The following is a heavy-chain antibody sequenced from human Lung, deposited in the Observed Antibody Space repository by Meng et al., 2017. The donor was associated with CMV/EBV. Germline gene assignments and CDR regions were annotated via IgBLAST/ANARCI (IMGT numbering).Heavy chain of an antibody. Sequence: SVKVSCKASGGTFSSYAISWVRQAPGQGLEWMGGIIPIFGTANYAQKFRGRVTITTDESTSTAYMELSSLRSEDTAVYYCARGGYQLLVYYYYYGMDVWGQGTXVTVSS. D-gene: IGHD2-2*01. J-gene: IGHJ6*02. CDR3: ARGGYQLLVYYYYYGMDV. CDR1: GGTFSSYA. CDR2: IIPIFGTA. V-gene: IGHV1-69*05.